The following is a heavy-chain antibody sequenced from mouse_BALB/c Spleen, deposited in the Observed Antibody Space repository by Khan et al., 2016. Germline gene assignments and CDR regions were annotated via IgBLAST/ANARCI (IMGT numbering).Heavy chain of an antibody. CDR1: GYTFTDYS. V-gene: IGHV9-2-1*01. CDR3: ARSVAGTLAY. Sequence: QIQLVQSGPELKKPGETGKISCKASGYTFTDYSMHWVKQAPGKGLKWMGWINTETGEPTYADDFKGRFAFSLETSASTAYLQINNLKNEDTATYFCARSVAGTLAYWGQGTLVTVSA. J-gene: IGHJ3*01. D-gene: IGHD4-1*01. CDR2: INTETGEP.